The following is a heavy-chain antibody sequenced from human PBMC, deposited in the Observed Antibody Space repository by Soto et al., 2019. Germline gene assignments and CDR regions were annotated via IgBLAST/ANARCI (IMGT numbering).Heavy chain of an antibody. D-gene: IGHD2-2*01. CDR1: GFTFSSYG. Sequence: QVQLVESGGGVVRPGRSLRLSCAASGFTFSSYGMHWVRQAPGKGLEWVAVIWYDGSNKYYADSVKGRFTISRDNSKNTLYLQMNSLRAEDTAVYYCARDRGIVLVPAAPSGYYGMDVWGQGTTVTVSS. CDR2: IWYDGSNK. CDR3: ARDRGIVLVPAAPSGYYGMDV. V-gene: IGHV3-33*01. J-gene: IGHJ6*02.